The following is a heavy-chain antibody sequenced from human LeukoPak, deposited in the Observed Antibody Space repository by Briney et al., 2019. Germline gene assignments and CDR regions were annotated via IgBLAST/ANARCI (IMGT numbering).Heavy chain of an antibody. J-gene: IGHJ6*03. CDR1: GYTVTSYD. CDR3: ARRGTAMGFDYYYYYYMDV. D-gene: IGHD5-18*01. CDR2: MNPNSGNT. V-gene: IGHV1-8*03. Sequence: GASVKVSCKASGYTVTSYDINWVRQATGQGLEWMGWMNPNSGNTGYAQKFQGRVTITRNTSISTAYMELSSLRSEDTAVYYCARRGTAMGFDYYYYYYMDVWGKGTTVTVSS.